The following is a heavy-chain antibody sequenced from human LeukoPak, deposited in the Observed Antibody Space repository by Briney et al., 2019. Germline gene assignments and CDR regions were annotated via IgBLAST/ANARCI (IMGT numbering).Heavy chain of an antibody. J-gene: IGHJ4*02. CDR1: GFTFSSHW. CDR3: ARNSHDYNNLYYFDY. D-gene: IGHD4-11*01. V-gene: IGHV3-7*01. CDR2: IKKDGGEK. Sequence: GGSLRLSCAASGFTFSSHWMIWVRQAPGKGLEWVANIKKDGGEKYYVDSVKGRFTISRDNAKNSLYLQMNSLRAEDTAVYYCARNSHDYNNLYYFDYWGQGTLVTVSS.